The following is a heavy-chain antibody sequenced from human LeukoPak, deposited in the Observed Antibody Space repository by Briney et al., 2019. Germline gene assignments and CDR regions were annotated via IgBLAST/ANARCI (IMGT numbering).Heavy chain of an antibody. J-gene: IGHJ4*02. CDR3: AKGTGYDSSGYLTWLLDY. D-gene: IGHD3-22*01. CDR1: GFTFSSYG. CDR2: ISYDGSNK. V-gene: IGHV3-30*18. Sequence: GGSLRLSCAASGFTFSSYGMHWVRQAPGKGLEWVAVISYDGSNKYYADSVKGRFTISRDNSKNTLYLQMNSLRAEDTAVYYCAKGTGYDSSGYLTWLLDYWGQGTLVTVSS.